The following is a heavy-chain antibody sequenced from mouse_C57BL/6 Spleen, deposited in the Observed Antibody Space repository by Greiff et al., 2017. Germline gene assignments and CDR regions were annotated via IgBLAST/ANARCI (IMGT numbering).Heavy chain of an antibody. J-gene: IGHJ4*01. CDR1: GYSFTDYN. D-gene: IGHD2-3*01. CDR3: ARRRDGYYYYAMDY. Sequence: EVQLQQSGPELVQPGASVKISCKASGYSFTDYNMNWVKQSNGKSLEWIGVINPNYGTTSYNQKFKGKATLTVDQSSSTAYMQRNSLTSEDSAVYYCARRRDGYYYYAMDYWGKGTSVTVSS. V-gene: IGHV1-39*01. CDR2: INPNYGTT.